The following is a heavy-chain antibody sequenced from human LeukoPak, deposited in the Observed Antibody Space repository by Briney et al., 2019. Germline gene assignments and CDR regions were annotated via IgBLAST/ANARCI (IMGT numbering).Heavy chain of an antibody. Sequence: TGGSLRLSCAASGFTFSSYGMHWVRQAPGKGLEWVAVISYDGSNKYYADSVKGRFTISRDNSKNTLYLQMNSLRAEDTAVYYCAKVLGRGYDYYYGMDVWGQGTTVTVSS. CDR1: GFTFSSYG. CDR3: AKVLGRGYDYYYGMDV. D-gene: IGHD7-27*01. J-gene: IGHJ6*02. CDR2: ISYDGSNK. V-gene: IGHV3-30*18.